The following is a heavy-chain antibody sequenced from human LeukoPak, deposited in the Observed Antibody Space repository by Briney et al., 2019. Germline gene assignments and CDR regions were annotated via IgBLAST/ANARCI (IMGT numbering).Heavy chain of an antibody. CDR1: GFTVSGNY. J-gene: IGHJ4*02. V-gene: IGHV3-66*02. CDR2: IYSGGST. Sequence: GGSLRLSCAASGFTVSGNYMSWVRQAPGKGLEWVSVIYSGGSTYYADSVKGRFTISRDNSKNTLYLQMNSLRAEDTAVYYCAREGPRYDSIGYYPYYFDYWGQGTLATVSS. D-gene: IGHD3-22*01. CDR3: AREGPRYDSIGYYPYYFDY.